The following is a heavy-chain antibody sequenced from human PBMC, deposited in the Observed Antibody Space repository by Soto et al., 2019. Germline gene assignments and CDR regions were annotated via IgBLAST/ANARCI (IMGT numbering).Heavy chain of an antibody. CDR3: AREVYGDPYYFDY. V-gene: IGHV1-18*01. Sequence: ASVKVSCKASGYTFTGYGITWVRQAPGQGLEWMGWVSAYSGNTNYAQKLQDRVTMTTDTSTSTAYMELRSLRSDDTAVYYCAREVYGDPYYFDYWGQGTLVTVSS. CDR1: GYTFTGYG. J-gene: IGHJ4*02. D-gene: IGHD4-17*01. CDR2: VSAYSGNT.